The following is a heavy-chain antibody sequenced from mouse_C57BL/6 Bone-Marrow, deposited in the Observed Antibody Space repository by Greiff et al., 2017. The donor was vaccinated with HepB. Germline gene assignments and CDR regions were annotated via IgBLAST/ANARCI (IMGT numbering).Heavy chain of an antibody. V-gene: IGHV3-6*01. J-gene: IGHJ3*01. D-gene: IGHD2-3*01. CDR3: ARGMVTTSGGFAY. CDR1: GYSITSGYY. CDR2: ISYDGSN. Sequence: EVQLVESGPGLVKPSQSLSLTCSVTGYSITSGYYWNWIRQFPGNKLEWMGYISYDGSNNYNPSLKNRISITRDTSKNQFFLKLNSVTTEDTATYYCARGMVTTSGGFAYWGQGSLVTVSA.